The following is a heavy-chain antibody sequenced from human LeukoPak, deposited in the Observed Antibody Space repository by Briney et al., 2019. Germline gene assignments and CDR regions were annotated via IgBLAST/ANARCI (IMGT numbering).Heavy chain of an antibody. D-gene: IGHD2-21*02. V-gene: IGHV4-39*07. J-gene: IGHJ3*02. CDR2: IYYSGST. CDR3: ARVLVVTADAFDI. CDR1: GGSISSSSYY. Sequence: PSETLSLTCTVSGGSISSSSYYWGWIRQPPGKGLEWIGSIYYSGSTYYNPSLKSRVTISVDTSKNQFSLKLSSVTAADTAVYYCARVLVVTADAFDIWGQGTMVTVSS.